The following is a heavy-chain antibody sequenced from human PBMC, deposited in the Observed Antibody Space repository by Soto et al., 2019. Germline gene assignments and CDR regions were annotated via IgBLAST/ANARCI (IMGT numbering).Heavy chain of an antibody. CDR2: ISSSSSTI. J-gene: IGHJ5*01. CDR3: ARENFGDNLNWCDS. D-gene: IGHD4-17*01. Sequence: EVPLVESGGGLVQPGGSLRLSCAASGFTFSSYSMNWVRQAPGKGLEWVSYISSSSSTIYYADSVKGRFTISRDNARTALYRQINSLRAEATAVYYSARENFGDNLNWCDSWCQGPLVTASS. V-gene: IGHV3-48*01. CDR1: GFTFSSYS.